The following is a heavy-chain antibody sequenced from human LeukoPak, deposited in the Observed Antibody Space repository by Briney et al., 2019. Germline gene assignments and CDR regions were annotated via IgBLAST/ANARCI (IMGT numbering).Heavy chain of an antibody. D-gene: IGHD3-22*01. Sequence: PSETLSLTCAVSGGSISSGGYSWSWIRQPPGKGLEWIGYIYDSGSTYYNPSLESRVNISVDTSKNQFSLKLNSVTAADTAVYYCAKAYYFDSGEDWFDSWGQGTLVTVSS. CDR2: IYDSGST. CDR3: AKAYYFDSGEDWFDS. V-gene: IGHV4-30-4*07. CDR1: GGSISSGGYS. J-gene: IGHJ5*01.